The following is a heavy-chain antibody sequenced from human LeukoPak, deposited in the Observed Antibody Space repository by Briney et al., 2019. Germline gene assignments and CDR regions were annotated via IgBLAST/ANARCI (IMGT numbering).Heavy chain of an antibody. J-gene: IGHJ3*02. V-gene: IGHV3-53*04. CDR2: IYSGGST. D-gene: IGHD6-19*01. Sequence: GSLRLSCAASGFTVSSNYMSWVRQAPGKGLEWVSVIYSGGSTYYADTVKGRFTISRHNSKNTLYLQMNSLRAEDTAVYYCASSSGWYGDAFDIWGQGTMVTVSS. CDR3: ASSSGWYGDAFDI. CDR1: GFTVSSNY.